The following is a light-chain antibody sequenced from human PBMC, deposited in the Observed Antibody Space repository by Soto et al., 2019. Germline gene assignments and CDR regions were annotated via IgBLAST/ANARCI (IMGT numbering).Light chain of an antibody. J-gene: IGKJ4*01. V-gene: IGKV3-15*01. CDR1: QSVSSN. Sequence: EIVMTQSPATLSVSPGERATLSCRASQSVSSNLAWYQQKPGQAPRLLIYGASTRATGIPARFSGSGSGTESTLTISRLQSEDFAVYYCQQYNNWPPLTFGGGTKVEIK. CDR2: GAS. CDR3: QQYNNWPPLT.